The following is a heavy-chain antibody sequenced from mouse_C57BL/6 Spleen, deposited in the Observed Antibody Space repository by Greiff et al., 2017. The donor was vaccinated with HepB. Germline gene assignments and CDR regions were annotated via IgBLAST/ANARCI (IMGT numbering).Heavy chain of an antibody. J-gene: IGHJ1*03. CDR2: IHPNSGST. CDR3: ATIYYYGSSPYWYFDV. Sequence: VKLQQPGAELVKPGASVKLSCKASGYTFTSYWMHWVKQRPGQGLEWIGMIHPNSGSTNYNEKFKSKATLTVDKSSSTAYMQLSSLTSEDSAVYYCATIYYYGSSPYWYFDVWGTGTTVTVSS. CDR1: GYTFTSYW. D-gene: IGHD1-1*01. V-gene: IGHV1-64*01.